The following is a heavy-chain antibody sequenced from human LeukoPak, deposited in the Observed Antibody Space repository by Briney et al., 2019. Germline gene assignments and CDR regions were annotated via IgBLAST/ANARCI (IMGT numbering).Heavy chain of an antibody. CDR1: DDSARSDNYY. CDR3: ARGRPYSGGYHLDY. Sequence: SETLSLTCTISDDSARSDNYYGGWVRQPPGKGLEWIGNIYYSGSTYYNPSLKSRVTMSVDTSKNQFFLKLNSVTPADTAVYYCARGRPYSGGYHLDYWGQGTLVTVSA. J-gene: IGHJ4*02. CDR2: IYYSGST. D-gene: IGHD1-26*01. V-gene: IGHV4-39*01.